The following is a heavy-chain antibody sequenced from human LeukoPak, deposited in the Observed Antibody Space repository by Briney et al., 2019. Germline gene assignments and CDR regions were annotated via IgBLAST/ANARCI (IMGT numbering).Heavy chain of an antibody. D-gene: IGHD5-18*01. CDR1: GFTFSTYS. CDR2: IWYDGSNK. Sequence: GGSLRLSCAASGFTFSTYSMNWVRQAPGKGLEGVAVIWYDGSNKYYADSVKGRFTISRDNSKNTLYLQMNSLRAEDTAVYYCARDDGGYSYGCDYWGQGTLVTVSS. V-gene: IGHV3-33*08. J-gene: IGHJ4*02. CDR3: ARDDGGYSYGCDY.